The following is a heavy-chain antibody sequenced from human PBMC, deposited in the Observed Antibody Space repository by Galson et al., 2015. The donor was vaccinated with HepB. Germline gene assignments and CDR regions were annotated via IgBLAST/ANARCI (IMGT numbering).Heavy chain of an antibody. CDR2: ISAYNGNT. V-gene: IGHV1-18*01. Sequence: SVKVSCKASGYTFTSYGISWVRQAPGQGLEWMGWISAYNGNTNYAQKLQGRVTMTTDTSTSTAYMELSSLRSEDTAVYYCARDSSRDGYLFDYWGQGTLVTVSS. CDR3: ARDSSRDGYLFDY. J-gene: IGHJ4*02. CDR1: GYTFTSYG. D-gene: IGHD5-24*01.